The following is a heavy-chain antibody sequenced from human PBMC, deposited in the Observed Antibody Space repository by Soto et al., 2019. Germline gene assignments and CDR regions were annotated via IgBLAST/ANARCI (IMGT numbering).Heavy chain of an antibody. D-gene: IGHD6-6*01. J-gene: IGHJ1*01. V-gene: IGHV3-30*02. CDR1: GFSFSSYG. CDR3: ARENSRISPRLFQH. CDR2: IWNDGSNE. Sequence: PGGSLRLSCKASGFSFSSYGMHWIRQAPGKGLEWLAIIWNDGSNEYYADSVKGRFTISRDNSKNTLYLQMNSLRPEDTGLYYCARENSRISPRLFQHWGHGTLVTVSS.